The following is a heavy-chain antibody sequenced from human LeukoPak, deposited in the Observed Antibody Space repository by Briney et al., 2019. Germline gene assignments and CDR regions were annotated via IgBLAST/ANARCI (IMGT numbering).Heavy chain of an antibody. D-gene: IGHD6-13*01. V-gene: IGHV1-69*05. CDR1: GGTFSSYA. Sequence: SVKVSCKASGGTFSSYAISWVRQAPEQGLEWMGGIIPIFGTANYAQKFQGRVTITTDESTSTAYMELSSLRSEDTAVYYCARTSSSWVRGNWFDPWGQGTLVTVSS. CDR2: IIPIFGTA. CDR3: ARTSSSWVRGNWFDP. J-gene: IGHJ5*02.